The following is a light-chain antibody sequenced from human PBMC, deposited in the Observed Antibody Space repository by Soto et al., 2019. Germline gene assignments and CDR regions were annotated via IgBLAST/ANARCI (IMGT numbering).Light chain of an antibody. CDR3: QQRSNWLIT. V-gene: IGKV3-11*01. CDR1: QSVSSY. Sequence: EIVLTQSPATLSLSPGERATLSCRASQSVSSYLAWYQQKPGQAPRLFIYDASNRATGIPARFSGSGSGTDFTLTISSLEPEDFAVYYCQQRSNWLITFGQGTRLEIK. J-gene: IGKJ5*01. CDR2: DAS.